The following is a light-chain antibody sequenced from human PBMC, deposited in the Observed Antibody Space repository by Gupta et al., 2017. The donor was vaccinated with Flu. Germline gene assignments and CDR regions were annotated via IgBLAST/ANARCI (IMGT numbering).Light chain of an antibody. Sequence: SYELAQPPSVSVSPGQTASVTCSGDQLGDKFVSWYQQKPGQSPVVVIYDDNRRPSGIPERLSGSNSVNTATLTISGTLAVDEADYFCQAWDDSTVVFGGGTKLTVL. V-gene: IGLV3-1*01. CDR3: QAWDDSTVV. J-gene: IGLJ2*01. CDR2: DDN. CDR1: QLGDKF.